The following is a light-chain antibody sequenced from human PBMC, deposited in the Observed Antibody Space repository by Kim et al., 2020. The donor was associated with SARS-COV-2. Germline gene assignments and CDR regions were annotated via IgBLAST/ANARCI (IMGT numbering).Light chain of an antibody. V-gene: IGLV3-21*04. J-gene: IGLJ3*02. Sequence: APVKTARITCGGNNIGSKSVPWYQQKPGQAPGLVIYYDSDRPSGIPERFSGSNSGNTATLTISRVEAGDEADYYCKVWDSSSVQPVFGGGTQLTVL. CDR1: NIGSKS. CDR3: KVWDSSSVQPV. CDR2: YDS.